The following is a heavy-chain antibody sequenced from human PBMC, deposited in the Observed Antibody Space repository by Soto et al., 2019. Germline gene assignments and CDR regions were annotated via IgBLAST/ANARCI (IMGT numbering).Heavy chain of an antibody. Sequence: QVQLVQSGAEVKKPGSSVKVSCKASGGTFSSYAISWVRQAPGQGLEWLGGIIPIFGTANYAQKFQGRVTITADESTTTAYMELGSLRSEDTAVYYCERDIVVVPAATDLYGMDVWGQGTTVTVSS. V-gene: IGHV1-69*01. CDR3: ERDIVVVPAATDLYGMDV. CDR2: IIPIFGTA. CDR1: GGTFSSYA. D-gene: IGHD2-2*01. J-gene: IGHJ6*02.